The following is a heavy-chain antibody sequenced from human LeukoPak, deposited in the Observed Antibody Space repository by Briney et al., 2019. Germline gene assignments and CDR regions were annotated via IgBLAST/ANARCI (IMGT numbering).Heavy chain of an antibody. Sequence: GGSLRLXCAASGFTFSSYGMHWVRQAPGKGLEWVAFIRYGGSNKYYADSVKGRFTISRDNSKNTLYLQMNSLRAEDTAVYYCAKNYDYVWGSYRYLDYWGQGTLVTVSS. D-gene: IGHD3-16*02. CDR2: IRYGGSNK. CDR3: AKNYDYVWGSYRYLDY. J-gene: IGHJ4*02. CDR1: GFTFSSYG. V-gene: IGHV3-30*02.